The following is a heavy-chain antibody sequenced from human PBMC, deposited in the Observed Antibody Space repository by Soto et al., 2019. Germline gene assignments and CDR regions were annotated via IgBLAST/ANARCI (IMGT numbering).Heavy chain of an antibody. CDR3: AKGCSGGSCYSVRGPKSNYYHYYGMDV. V-gene: IGHV1-46*03. Sequence: GASVKVSCKASGYTFTSYYMHWVRQAPGQGLEWMGIINPSGGSTSYAQKFQGRVTMTRDTSTSTVYMELSSLRSEDTAVYYCAKGCSGGSCYSVRGPKSNYYHYYGMDVWGQGTTVTVSS. CDR2: INPSGGST. D-gene: IGHD2-15*01. CDR1: GYTFTSYY. J-gene: IGHJ6*02.